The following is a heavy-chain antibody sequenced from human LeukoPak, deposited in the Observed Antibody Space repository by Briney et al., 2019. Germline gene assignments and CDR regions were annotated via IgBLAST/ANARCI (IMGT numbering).Heavy chain of an antibody. CDR1: EFTFSSHS. CDR2: ISGSGPST. Sequence: GGSLRLSCAASEFTFSSHSMNWVRQAPGKGLEWASSISGSGPSTDYADSVKGRFTISRDKSKNTLYLQMNSLRAEDTAVYYCARLPTFYYDSSHYHYDYWGQGTLVTVSS. D-gene: IGHD3-22*01. CDR3: ARLPTFYYDSSHYHYDY. J-gene: IGHJ4*02. V-gene: IGHV3-23*01.